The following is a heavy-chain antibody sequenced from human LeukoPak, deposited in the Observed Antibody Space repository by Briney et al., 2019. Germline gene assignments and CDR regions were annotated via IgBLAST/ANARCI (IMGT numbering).Heavy chain of an antibody. CDR2: IYYSGST. Sequence: SETLSLTCTVSGGSISSSSYYWGWIRQPPGKGLEWIGSIYYSGSTYYNPSLKSRVTISVDTSKNQFSLKLSSVTAADTAVYYCARRRLRCCEIDCWGQGTLVTVSS. J-gene: IGHJ4*02. CDR1: GGSISSSSYY. D-gene: IGHD4-17*01. CDR3: ARRRLRCCEIDC. V-gene: IGHV4-39*01.